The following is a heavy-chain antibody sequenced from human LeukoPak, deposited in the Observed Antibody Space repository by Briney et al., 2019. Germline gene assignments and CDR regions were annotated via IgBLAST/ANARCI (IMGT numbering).Heavy chain of an antibody. CDR1: GDSISSGDHY. Sequence: SQTLSLTCAVSGDSISSGDHYWSWIRQPPGKGLEWIGYIHHSGNTHYNPSLRSRAIISVDMSKNQFSLRLNSLTAADSAVYYCARAAAATNSWYYFDYWGRGTQVTVSS. D-gene: IGHD2/OR15-2a*01. CDR3: ARAAAATNSWYYFDY. CDR2: IHHSGNT. V-gene: IGHV4-30-4*01. J-gene: IGHJ4*02.